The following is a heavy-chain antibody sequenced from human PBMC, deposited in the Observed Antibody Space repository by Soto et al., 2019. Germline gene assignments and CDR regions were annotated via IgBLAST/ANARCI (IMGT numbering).Heavy chain of an antibody. CDR3: ARGYDFWSGYYYPDGMDV. CDR1: GFTFSSYA. J-gene: IGHJ6*02. CDR2: ISYDGSNK. Sequence: QVQLVESGGGVVQPGRSLRLSCAASGFTFSSYAMHWVRQAPGKGLEWVAVISYDGSNKNHADTVKGRFTISRDNSKNKLYLQMKSLRARAKAAYYCARGYDFWSGYYYPDGMDVWGQGTPVTVSS. D-gene: IGHD3-3*01. V-gene: IGHV3-30-3*01.